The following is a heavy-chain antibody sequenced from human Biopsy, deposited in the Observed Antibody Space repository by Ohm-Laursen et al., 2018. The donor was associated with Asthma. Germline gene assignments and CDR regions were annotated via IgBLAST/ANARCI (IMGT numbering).Heavy chain of an antibody. CDR1: GYTFINYA. V-gene: IGHV1-3*01. CDR3: ARTYYDFLTGQVNDAFAM. J-gene: IGHJ3*02. D-gene: IGHD3-9*01. CDR2: INAGNGNT. Sequence: GASVKVSCNPSGYTFINYAIHWVRQAPGQRLEWMGWINAGNGNTKYSQKVQGRVTITRDTSASTAYMDLSSLRSEDTAVYYCARTYYDFLTGQVNDAFAMWGQGTMVTVSS.